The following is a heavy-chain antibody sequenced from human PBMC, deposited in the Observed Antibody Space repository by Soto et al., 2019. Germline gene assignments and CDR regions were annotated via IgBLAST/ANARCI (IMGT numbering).Heavy chain of an antibody. Sequence: EVQLVESGGGLVKPGGSLRLSCAASGFTFSSYSMNWVRQAPGKGLEWVSSISSSSSYIYYADSVKGRFTISRDNAKNSLYLQMNSLRAEDTAVYYRARDGGVAISIKTPLDYWGQGTLVTVSS. CDR1: GFTFSSYS. V-gene: IGHV3-21*01. D-gene: IGHD2-15*01. J-gene: IGHJ4*02. CDR2: ISSSSSYI. CDR3: ARDGGVAISIKTPLDY.